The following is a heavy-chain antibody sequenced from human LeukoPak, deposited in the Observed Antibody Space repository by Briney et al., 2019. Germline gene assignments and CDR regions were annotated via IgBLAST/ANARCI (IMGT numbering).Heavy chain of an antibody. CDR3: ARGPNRYSSSGGDY. CDR2: INHSGST. V-gene: IGHV4-34*01. D-gene: IGHD6-13*01. Sequence: PSETLSLTCAVYGGSFSGYYWSWIRQPPGKGLEWIGEINHSGSTNYNPSLKSRVTISVDTSKNQFSLKLSSVTAADTAVYYCARGPNRYSSSGGDYWGQGTLVTVSS. CDR1: GGSFSGYY. J-gene: IGHJ4*02.